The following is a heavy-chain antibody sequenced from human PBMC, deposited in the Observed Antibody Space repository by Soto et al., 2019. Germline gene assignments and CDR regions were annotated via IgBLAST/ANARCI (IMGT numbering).Heavy chain of an antibody. CDR2: IDPSDSYT. CDR1: GYSFTSYW. D-gene: IGHD2-2*01. J-gene: IGHJ6*02. Sequence: PGPPLTLSCKGSGYSFTSYWNSWVLQMPGKGLEWLGRIDPSDSYTNYSPSFQGHVTISSDKSISTAYLQWSSLRASDTEMYYCARRGRCSSTSWCAAGGYYYYGMDVWGQGTTVTVSS. V-gene: IGHV5-10-1*01. CDR3: ARRGRCSSTSWCAAGGYYYYGMDV.